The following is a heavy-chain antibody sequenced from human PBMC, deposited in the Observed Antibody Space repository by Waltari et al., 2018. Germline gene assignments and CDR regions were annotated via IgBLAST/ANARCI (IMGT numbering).Heavy chain of an antibody. V-gene: IGHV3-66*02. J-gene: IGHJ4*02. CDR3: ARVLNYDYVWGSYRTSYYFDY. CDR2: IYSGGST. CDR1: GFTVSSNY. D-gene: IGHD3-16*02. Sequence: EVQLVESGGGLVQPGGSLRLSCAASGFTVSSNYMSWVRQAPGKGLGWVSVIYSGGSTYYADSVKGRFTISRDNSKNTLYLQMNSLRAEDTAVYYCARVLNYDYVWGSYRTSYYFDYWGQGTLVTVSS.